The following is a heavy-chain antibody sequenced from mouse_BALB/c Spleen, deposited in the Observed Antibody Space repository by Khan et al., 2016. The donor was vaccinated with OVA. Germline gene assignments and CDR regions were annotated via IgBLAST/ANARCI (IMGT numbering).Heavy chain of an antibody. D-gene: IGHD1-1*01. J-gene: IGHJ4*01. Sequence: DLVKPGASVKLSCKASGYTFTSYWINWIKQRPGQGLEWIGRVSPGSGSPYYNEMFKGKATVTVDKSSSTAYIQLNSLSSEASAVYFCARSNYYGNGLYAMDYWGQGTSVTVSS. CDR2: VSPGSGSP. V-gene: IGHV1S41*01. CDR3: ARSNYYGNGLYAMDY. CDR1: GYTFTSYW.